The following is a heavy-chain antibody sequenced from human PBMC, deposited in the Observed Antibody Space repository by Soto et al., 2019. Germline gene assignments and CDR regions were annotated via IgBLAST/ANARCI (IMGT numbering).Heavy chain of an antibody. CDR2: FSGGGRTT. V-gene: IGHV3-23*01. D-gene: IGHD3-3*01. J-gene: IGHJ6*03. CDR1: GFTLSSYG. CDR3: ANPVGDFWRCSGGPYYLDV. Sequence: EVQLLESGGGLVQTGGSLRLSCAASGFTLSSYGMSWVRQAPGKGLEWVSGFSGGGRTTYYADSVKGRFTISRDESKNTVFLQMNSPKSDDTDVYYWANPVGDFWRCSGGPYYLDVWGKGTSVTVS.